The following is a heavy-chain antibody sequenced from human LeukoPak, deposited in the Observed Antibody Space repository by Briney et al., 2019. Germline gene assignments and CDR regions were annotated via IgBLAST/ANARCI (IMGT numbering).Heavy chain of an antibody. J-gene: IGHJ1*01. CDR3: AKDRIVISFGDVSKH. Sequence: GGSLRLSCAASGFSFSSYGMHWVRQAPGKGLEWVAAIWYDGSNKYYVDSVKGRFTISRDNSKNTLYLQMNNLRVEDTAIYYCAKDRIVISFGDVSKHWGQGTLVTVSS. D-gene: IGHD3-10*01. CDR1: GFSFSSYG. V-gene: IGHV3-30*02. CDR2: IWYDGSNK.